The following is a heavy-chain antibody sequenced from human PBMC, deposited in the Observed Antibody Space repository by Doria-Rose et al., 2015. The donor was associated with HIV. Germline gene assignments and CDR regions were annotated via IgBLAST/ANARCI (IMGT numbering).Heavy chain of an antibody. V-gene: IGHV2-26*01. J-gene: IGHJ4*02. Sequence: QVTLKESGPVLVKPTETLTLTCTVSGVSLSSPGMGASWIRQPPGKALEWLANIFSDDERSYKTSLKSRLTISGYTYKRQVVLTMTDMDPVDTATYYCARIKSSRWYHKYYFDFWGQGTLVIVSA. D-gene: IGHD6-13*01. CDR1: GVSLSSPGMG. CDR2: IFSDDER. CDR3: ARIKSSRWYHKYYFDF.